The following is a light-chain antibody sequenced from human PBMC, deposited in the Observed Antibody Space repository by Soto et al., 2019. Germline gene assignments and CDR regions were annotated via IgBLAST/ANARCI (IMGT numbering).Light chain of an antibody. CDR2: QDS. CDR1: KLGHKN. CDR3: QTWASSIVV. J-gene: IGLJ2*01. V-gene: IGLV3-1*01. Sequence: SYELTQPPSVSVSPGQTASITCSGDKLGHKNVSWYQQKPGQSPILVIYQDSKRPSGIPERVSGSNSGSTATLTISETQAMDEADYYCQTWASSIVVFGGGTQLTVL.